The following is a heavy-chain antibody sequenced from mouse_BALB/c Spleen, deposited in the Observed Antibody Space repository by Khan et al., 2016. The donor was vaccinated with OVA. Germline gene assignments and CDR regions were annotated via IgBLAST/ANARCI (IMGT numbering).Heavy chain of an antibody. CDR3: SRAEYCGARFDY. CDR1: GFSLNSYG. CDR2: IWAGGST. V-gene: IGHV2-9*02. Sequence: QVQLKQSGPGLVAPSQSLSITCTVSGFSLNSYGVHWVRQPPGKGLEWLGVIWAGGSTTHNSALMSRLSISKDNSKSQVFLKMNSLQTDDTAMYCCSRAEYCGARFDYWGEGSIVTVSA. J-gene: IGHJ3*01.